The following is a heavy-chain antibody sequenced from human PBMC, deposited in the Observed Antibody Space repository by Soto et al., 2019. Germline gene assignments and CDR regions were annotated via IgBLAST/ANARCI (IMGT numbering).Heavy chain of an antibody. D-gene: IGHD1-1*01. Sequence: LSLACDVPGSSVSRGYYWAWIRQPPGKGLEWIGSIYHSGITNYNPSLKSRVTMLVDTSKNQFFLNLSSVTAADTAMYYCARDAQHPYNYCSDYWGQGTLVTISS. CDR3: ARDAQHPYNYCSDY. J-gene: IGHJ4*02. V-gene: IGHV4-38-2*02. CDR1: GSSVSRGYY. CDR2: IYHSGIT.